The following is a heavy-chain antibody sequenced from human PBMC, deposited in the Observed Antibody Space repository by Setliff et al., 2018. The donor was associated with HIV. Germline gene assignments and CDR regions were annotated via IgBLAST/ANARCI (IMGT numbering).Heavy chain of an antibody. CDR3: ARSMGFKATTRLDF. CDR2: VFPDDSDT. Sequence: RGESLKISCKGSGYDFSGHWIGWLRQMPGKGLEWMGMVFPDDSDTRYSPSFQGQVSMSADKSINTAYLQWSSLKASDTAVYYCARSMGFKATTRLDFWGPGALVTVSS. CDR1: GYDFSGHW. J-gene: IGHJ4*02. V-gene: IGHV5-51*01. D-gene: IGHD3-10*01.